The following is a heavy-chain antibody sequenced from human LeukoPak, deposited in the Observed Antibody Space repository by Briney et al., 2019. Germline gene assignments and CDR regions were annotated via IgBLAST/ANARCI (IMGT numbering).Heavy chain of an antibody. Sequence: ASVKVSCKASGYTFTSYDINWVRQAPGQGLEWMGWINPNSGGTNYAQKFQGRVTMTRDTSISTAYMELSRLRSDDTAVYYCARERYCSGGSCYGAFDIWGQGTMVTVSS. D-gene: IGHD2-15*01. J-gene: IGHJ3*02. V-gene: IGHV1-2*02. CDR2: INPNSGGT. CDR3: ARERYCSGGSCYGAFDI. CDR1: GYTFTSYD.